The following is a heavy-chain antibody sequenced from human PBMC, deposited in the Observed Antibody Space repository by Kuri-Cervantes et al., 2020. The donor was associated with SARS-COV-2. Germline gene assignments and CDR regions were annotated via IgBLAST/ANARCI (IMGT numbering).Heavy chain of an antibody. CDR3: ARVRSYYYGMDV. Sequence: GSLRLSCSVSGGSISSHHWSWIRQPPGKGLEWIGHIYYSGSTNYNPSLKSRVTISVDTSKNQFSLKLSSVTAADTAVYYCARVRSYYYGMDVWGQGTTVTVSS. CDR1: GGSISSHH. CDR2: IYYSGST. J-gene: IGHJ6*02. D-gene: IGHD1-14*01. V-gene: IGHV4-59*11.